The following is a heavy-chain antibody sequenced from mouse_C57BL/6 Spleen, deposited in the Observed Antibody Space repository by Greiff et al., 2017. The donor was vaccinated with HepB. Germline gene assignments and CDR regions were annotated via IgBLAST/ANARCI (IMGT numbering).Heavy chain of an antibody. Sequence: QVQLQQSGAELMKPGASVKLSCKATGYTFTGYWIEWIKQRPGHGLEWIGEILPGSGSTNYNEKFKGKATFTADTSSNTVYMQISSMTTRDSAISYCAKESTMDYWGQGTSVTVSS. CDR3: AKESTMDY. J-gene: IGHJ4*01. CDR1: GYTFTGYW. CDR2: ILPGSGST. V-gene: IGHV1-9*01.